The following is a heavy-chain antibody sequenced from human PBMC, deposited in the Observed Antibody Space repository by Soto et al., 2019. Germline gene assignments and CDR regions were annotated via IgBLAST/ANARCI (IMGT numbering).Heavy chain of an antibody. CDR3: ARGVGCAYYYYHMDL. Sequence: SETMSLTCTVSGDSVTSVSDYWSWIRQPPGKGLEWIGYIYYSGSADYNPSLGSRVTISIDTSKNQSSLNLNSVTAADTDVYYRARGVGCAYYYYHMDLWGQGTTVTVSS. CDR1: GDSVTSVSDY. D-gene: IGHD3-10*01. J-gene: IGHJ6*02. CDR2: IYYSGSA. V-gene: IGHV4-61*01.